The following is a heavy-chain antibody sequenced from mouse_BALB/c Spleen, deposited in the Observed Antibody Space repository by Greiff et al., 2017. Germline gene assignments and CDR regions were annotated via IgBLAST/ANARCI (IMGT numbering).Heavy chain of an antibody. CDR2: IDPANGNT. CDR3: ARDRYDGYYFDY. CDR1: GFNIKDTY. Sequence: EVQLVESGAELVKPGASVKLSCTASGFNIKDTYMHWVKQRPEQGLEWIGRIDPANGNTKYDPKFQGKATITADTSSNTAYLQLSSLTSEDTAVYYCARDRYDGYYFDYWGQGTTLTVSS. D-gene: IGHD2-14*01. J-gene: IGHJ2*01. V-gene: IGHV14-3*02.